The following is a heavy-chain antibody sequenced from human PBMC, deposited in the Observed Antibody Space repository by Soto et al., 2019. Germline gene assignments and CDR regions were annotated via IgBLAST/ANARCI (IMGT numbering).Heavy chain of an antibody. J-gene: IGHJ4*02. CDR1: GFTISIYA. D-gene: IGHD4-17*01. CDR2: ISGSGGST. CDR3: AKDLTQRDYGDYVGFDY. V-gene: IGHV3-23*01. Sequence: GGSKRISCTASGFTISIYAMSWVRQAPGKGLEWVSAISGSGGSTYYADSVKGRFTISRDNSKNTLYMQMNSLRAEDTAVYYCAKDLTQRDYGDYVGFDYWGQGTLVTVSS.